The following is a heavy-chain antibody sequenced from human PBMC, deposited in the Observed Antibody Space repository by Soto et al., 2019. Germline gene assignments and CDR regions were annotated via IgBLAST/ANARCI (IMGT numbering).Heavy chain of an antibody. Sequence: QVQLQESGPGLVKPSDTLSLTCAVSGYSISSNNWWGWIRQPPGKGLEWIGYIYYSGSTYYNPSLKSRVTMSVGTSKNHFCLKLSSVTAVDTAVYYCAKKESGYNPFDYWGQGTLVTVSS. J-gene: IGHJ4*02. CDR3: AKKESGYNPFDY. CDR2: IYYSGST. V-gene: IGHV4-28*01. D-gene: IGHD5-12*01. CDR1: GYSISSNNW.